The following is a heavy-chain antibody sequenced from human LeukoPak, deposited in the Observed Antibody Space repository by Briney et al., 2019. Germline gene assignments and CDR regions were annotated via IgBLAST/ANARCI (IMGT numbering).Heavy chain of an antibody. D-gene: IGHD3-10*01. V-gene: IGHV4-38-2*02. CDR2: IYHSGST. CDR3: ARGHDYYSSGSYLRAFDI. Sequence: PSETLSLTCTVSGYSLSSGYYWGWIRQPPGKGLEWIGSIYHSGSTYYNPSLKSRVTISVDTSKNQFSLKLSSVTAADTAVYYCARGHDYYSSGSYLRAFDIWGQGTMVTVSS. CDR1: GYSLSSGYY. J-gene: IGHJ3*02.